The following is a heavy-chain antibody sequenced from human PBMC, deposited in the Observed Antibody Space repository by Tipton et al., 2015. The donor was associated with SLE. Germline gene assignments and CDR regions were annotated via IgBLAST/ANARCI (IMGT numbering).Heavy chain of an antibody. CDR1: GGSISSSNYY. D-gene: IGHD3-3*01. Sequence: TLSLTCTVSGGSISSSNYYWSWIRQPPGKGLEWIGEINHSGSTNYNPSLKSRVTISVDTSKNQFSLKLSSVTAADTAVYCARGILEWSDYWGQGTLVTVSS. CDR3: ARGILEWSDY. CDR2: INHSGST. J-gene: IGHJ4*02. V-gene: IGHV4-39*07.